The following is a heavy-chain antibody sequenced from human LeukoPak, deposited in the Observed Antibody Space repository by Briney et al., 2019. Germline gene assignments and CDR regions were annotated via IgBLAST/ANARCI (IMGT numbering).Heavy chain of an antibody. CDR2: IYPGGSDT. D-gene: IGHD6-13*01. CDR3: AGTAGIAATYYFDY. Sequence: GESLKICCKGSGYSFTSYWIGWVREMPGKGLELMGIIYPGGSDTRYRPSLQGQVTISADKSISTAYPQWSSLKASDTAMYYCAGTAGIAATYYFDYWGHGTLVTVSS. V-gene: IGHV5-51*01. J-gene: IGHJ4*01. CDR1: GYSFTSYW.